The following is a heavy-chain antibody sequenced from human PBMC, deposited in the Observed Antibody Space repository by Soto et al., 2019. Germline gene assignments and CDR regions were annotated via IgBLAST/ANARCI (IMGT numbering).Heavy chain of an antibody. Sequence: GGSLRLSCAASGFTFSSYGMHWVRQAPGKGLEWVAVIWYDGSNKYYADSVKGRFTISRDNSKNTLYLQMNSLRAEDTAVYYCAREVRVVTSDLVYGMDVWGQGTTVTVSS. J-gene: IGHJ6*02. CDR2: IWYDGSNK. CDR1: GFTFSSYG. V-gene: IGHV3-33*01. CDR3: AREVRVVTSDLVYGMDV. D-gene: IGHD3-3*01.